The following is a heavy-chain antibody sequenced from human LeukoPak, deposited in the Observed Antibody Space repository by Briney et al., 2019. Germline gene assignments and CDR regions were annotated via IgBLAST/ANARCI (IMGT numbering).Heavy chain of an antibody. D-gene: IGHD3-10*01. CDR1: GFTFGDYA. CDR3: VREGISNYFFDY. CDR2: ISWNGNSV. J-gene: IGHJ4*02. Sequence: GGSLRLSCAASGFTFGDYAIYWVRQAPGKGLEWVSVISWNGNSVGYADSVRGRFTISRDNAKNSLYLQMNSLRAEDTALYYCVREGISNYFFDYWGQGNLVTVSS. V-gene: IGHV3-9*01.